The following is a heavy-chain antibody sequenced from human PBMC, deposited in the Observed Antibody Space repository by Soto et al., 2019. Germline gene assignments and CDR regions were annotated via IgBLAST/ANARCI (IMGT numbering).Heavy chain of an antibody. Sequence: QITLKESGPTLVKPTQTLTLTCTSSGFSLSTTGMGVGWIRQPPGKALEWLALIYWDDDKHYSPSLKNRLTVTRDTSKNQVVLTMTIMDPVDTAIYYCAHRRGTGDFDYWGQGTLVTVSS. CDR2: IYWDDDK. V-gene: IGHV2-5*02. CDR1: GFSLSTTGMG. CDR3: AHRRGTGDFDY. D-gene: IGHD7-27*01. J-gene: IGHJ4*02.